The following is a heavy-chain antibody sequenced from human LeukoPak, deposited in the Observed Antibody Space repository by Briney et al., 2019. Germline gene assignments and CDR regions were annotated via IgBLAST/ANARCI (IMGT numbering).Heavy chain of an antibody. CDR3: ARIITIFGVVPDAFDI. Sequence: PSETLSLTCTVSGGSISSYYWSWIRQPPGKTLEWIGYIYSGSTNYNPSLKSRVTISMDTSKNQFSLKLSSVTAADTAVYYCARIITIFGVVPDAFDIWGQGTMVTVSS. J-gene: IGHJ3*02. V-gene: IGHV4-59*12. D-gene: IGHD3-3*01. CDR2: IYSGST. CDR1: GGSISSYY.